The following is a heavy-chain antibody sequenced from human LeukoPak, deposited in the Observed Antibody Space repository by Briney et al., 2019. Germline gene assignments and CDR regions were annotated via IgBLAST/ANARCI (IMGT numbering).Heavy chain of an antibody. V-gene: IGHV3-72*01. CDR3: ALLGGDGSNRRD. J-gene: IGHJ4*02. CDR2: IRKKANSYTT. Sequence: PGGSLRLSCAASGFTFSDHYMDWARQAPGEGLEWVGRIRKKANSYTTEYAASVRGRFTISRDDAKSSLSLEMNSLKTEDTAFYYCALLGGDGSNRRDWGQGTLVTVSS. CDR1: GFTFSDHY. D-gene: IGHD5-24*01.